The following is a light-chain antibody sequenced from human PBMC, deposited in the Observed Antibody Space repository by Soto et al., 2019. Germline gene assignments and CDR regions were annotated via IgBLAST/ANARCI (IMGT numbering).Light chain of an antibody. CDR3: QQYHKWPIT. CDR2: DTS. V-gene: IGKV3-15*01. CDR1: QSVSTN. J-gene: IGKJ5*01. Sequence: VLTQSPATLSVSPGERAILSCRASQSVSTNLAWYHQKPGQAPRLLIYDTSTRATDLPARFTGSGSETEFTLTISSLQSEDFAVYYCQQYHKWPITFGQGTRLEIK.